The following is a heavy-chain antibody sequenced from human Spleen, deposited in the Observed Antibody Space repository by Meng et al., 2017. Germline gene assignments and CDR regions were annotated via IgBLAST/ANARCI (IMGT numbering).Heavy chain of an antibody. Sequence: ASVKVSCKASGYTFTSYDINWVRQATGQGLEWMGWMNPNSGNTGYAQKFQGRVTMTRNTSISTAYMELSSLRSEDTAVYYCARDAYSGYAMAYWGQGTLVTVSS. CDR2: MNPNSGNT. CDR1: GYTFTSYD. D-gene: IGHD5-12*01. CDR3: ARDAYSGYAMAY. J-gene: IGHJ4*02. V-gene: IGHV1-8*01.